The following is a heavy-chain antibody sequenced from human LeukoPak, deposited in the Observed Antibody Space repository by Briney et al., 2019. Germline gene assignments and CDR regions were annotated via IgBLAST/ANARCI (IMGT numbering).Heavy chain of an antibody. CDR1: GYSFTSYW. CDR2: IYPGDSDT. V-gene: IGHV5-51*01. Sequence: GESLKISCKGSGYSFTSYWIGWVRQMPGKGLEWMGIIYPGDSDTRYSPSFQGQVTISADKSISTAYLQWSSLKASDTAMYYCARLPGRMYCSGGSCYAYYYYGMDVWGKGTTVTVSS. D-gene: IGHD2-15*01. CDR3: ARLPGRMYCSGGSCYAYYYYGMDV. J-gene: IGHJ6*04.